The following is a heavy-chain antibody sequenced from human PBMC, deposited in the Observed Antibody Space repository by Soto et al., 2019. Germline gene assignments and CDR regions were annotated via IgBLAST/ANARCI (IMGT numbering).Heavy chain of an antibody. CDR2: IYYSGST. V-gene: IGHV4-59*01. J-gene: IGHJ4*02. CDR1: GGSISSYY. CDR3: ARGVRDYDILTGYYHPGIGFDY. D-gene: IGHD3-9*01. Sequence: PSETLSLTCTVSGGSISSYYWSWIRQPPGKGLEWIGYIYYSGSTNYNPSLKSRVTISVDTSKNQFSLKLSSVTAADTAVYYCARGVRDYDILTGYYHPGIGFDYWGQGTLVTVSS.